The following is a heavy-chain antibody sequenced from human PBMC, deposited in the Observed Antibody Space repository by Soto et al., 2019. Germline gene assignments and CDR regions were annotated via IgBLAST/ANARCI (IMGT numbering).Heavy chain of an antibody. CDR1: GGSVSSGSYY. CDR2: IYYSGST. J-gene: IGHJ4*02. V-gene: IGHV4-61*01. Sequence: PSETLSLTCTVSGGSVSSGSYYWSWIRQPPGKGLEWIGYIYYSGSTNYNPSLKSRVTISVDTSKNQFSLKLSSVTAADTAVYYCARVGSYYDINYFDYWGQGTLVTVSS. CDR3: ARVGSYYDINYFDY. D-gene: IGHD1-26*01.